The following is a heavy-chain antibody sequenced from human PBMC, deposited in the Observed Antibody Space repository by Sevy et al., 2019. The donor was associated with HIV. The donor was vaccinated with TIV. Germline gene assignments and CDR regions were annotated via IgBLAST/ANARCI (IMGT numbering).Heavy chain of an antibody. V-gene: IGHV3-30*04. J-gene: IGHJ4*02. D-gene: IGHD3-3*01. CDR3: ARGSYYDFWSLDGEIDY. Sequence: GGSLRLSCAASGFTFSNYAMHWVRQAPGKGLEWVALISYDGSNKYYADSVKGRFTISRDNSKNTLYLQMNSLRAEDTAVYYCARGSYYDFWSLDGEIDYWGQGALVTVSS. CDR2: ISYDGSNK. CDR1: GFTFSNYA.